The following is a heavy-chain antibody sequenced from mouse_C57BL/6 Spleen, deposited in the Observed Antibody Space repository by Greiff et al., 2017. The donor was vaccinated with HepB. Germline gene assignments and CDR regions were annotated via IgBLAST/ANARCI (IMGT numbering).Heavy chain of an antibody. CDR3: ARDDGYYVGNFDY. J-gene: IGHJ2*01. CDR1: GYTFTDHT. CDR2: IYPRDGST. V-gene: IGHV1-78*01. D-gene: IGHD2-3*01. Sequence: VKLQESDAELVKPGASVKISCKVSGYTFTDHTIHWMKQRPEQGLEWIGYIYPRDGSTKYNEKFKGKATLTADKSSSTAYMQLNSLTSEDSAVYFCARDDGYYVGNFDYWGQGTTLTVSS.